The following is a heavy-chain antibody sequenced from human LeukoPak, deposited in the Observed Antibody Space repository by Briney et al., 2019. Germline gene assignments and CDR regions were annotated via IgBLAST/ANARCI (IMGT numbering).Heavy chain of an antibody. CDR2: INPNSGGT. V-gene: IGHV1-2*02. J-gene: IGHJ6*02. Sequence: EASVKVSCKASGYTFTGYYMHWVRQAPGQGLEWMGWINPNSGGTNYARKFQGRVTMTRDTSISTAYMELSRLRSDDTAVYYCASLPALRIFGVVIPYGMDVWGQGTTVTVSS. CDR3: ASLPALRIFGVVIPYGMDV. CDR1: GYTFTGYY. D-gene: IGHD3-3*01.